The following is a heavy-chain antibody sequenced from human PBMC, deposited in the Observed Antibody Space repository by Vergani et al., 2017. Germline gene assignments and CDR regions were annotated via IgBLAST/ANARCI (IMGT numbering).Heavy chain of an antibody. J-gene: IGHJ4*02. Sequence: QVQLQQWGAGLLKPSETLSLTCAVYGGSFSGYYWSWIRQPPGKGLEWIGEINHSGSTNYNPSLKSRVTISVDTSKNQFSLKLSSVTAADTAVYYCAKFPGSSSSVDYWGQGTLVTVSS. CDR1: GGSFSGYY. CDR2: INHSGST. V-gene: IGHV4-34*01. D-gene: IGHD6-6*01. CDR3: AKFPGSSSSVDY.